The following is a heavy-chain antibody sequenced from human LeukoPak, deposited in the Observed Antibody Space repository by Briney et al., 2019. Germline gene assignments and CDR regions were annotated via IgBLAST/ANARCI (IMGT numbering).Heavy chain of an antibody. J-gene: IGHJ4*02. CDR1: GFTFSSSG. CDR2: ISYDGSNK. D-gene: IGHD2-8*01. Sequence: PGRSLRLSCAASGFTFSSSGKHWVRQAPGKGLEWVAVISYDGSNKYYADSVKGRFTFSRDNSKNTLYLQMNSLRAEDTAVYYCAKEYCSNSVCHSLDYWGQGTLVTVSS. V-gene: IGHV3-30*18. CDR3: AKEYCSNSVCHSLDY.